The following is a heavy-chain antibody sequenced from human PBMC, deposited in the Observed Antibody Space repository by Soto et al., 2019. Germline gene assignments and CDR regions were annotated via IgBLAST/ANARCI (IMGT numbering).Heavy chain of an antibody. CDR1: GFTFSTYA. CDR3: AHPRGYGVFDAYDI. D-gene: IGHD4-17*01. V-gene: IGHV3-23*01. CDR2: ISASGGTT. Sequence: GGSLRLSCAASGFTFSTYAMSWVRQAPGKGLEWVSAISASGGTTYYADSVQGRFTISRDNSMNTLYLQMNSLRIEDTAVYYCAHPRGYGVFDAYDIWGPGTRVTVSS. J-gene: IGHJ3*02.